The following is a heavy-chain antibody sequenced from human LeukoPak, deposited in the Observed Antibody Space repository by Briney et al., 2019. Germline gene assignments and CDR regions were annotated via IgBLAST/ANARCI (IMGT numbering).Heavy chain of an antibody. D-gene: IGHD2-15*01. J-gene: IGHJ4*02. CDR1: GFTVSSNS. V-gene: IGHV3-53*01. CDR2: IYSGGNT. Sequence: GGSLRLSCTVSGFTVSSNSWSWVRQAPGKGLEWVSFIYSGGNTHYSDSVKGRFTISRDNSKNTPYPQMNSLRAEDTAIYYCARRAGEYSHPYDYWGQGTLVTVSS. CDR3: ARRAGEYSHPYDY.